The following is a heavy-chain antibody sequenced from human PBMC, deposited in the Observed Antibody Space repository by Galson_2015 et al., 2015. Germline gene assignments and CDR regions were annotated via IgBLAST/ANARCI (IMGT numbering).Heavy chain of an antibody. CDR1: GFTFSSYS. V-gene: IGHV3-21*01. CDR3: ARDPQVVAATRYFDY. Sequence: SLRLSCAASGFTFSSYSISWVRQAPGKGLEWVSSISSSSSYIYYADSLRGRFTISRDNAKNSLYLQMNSLRAGDTAIYYCARDPQVVAATRYFDYWGQGTLVTVSS. CDR2: ISSSSSYI. J-gene: IGHJ4*02. D-gene: IGHD2-15*01.